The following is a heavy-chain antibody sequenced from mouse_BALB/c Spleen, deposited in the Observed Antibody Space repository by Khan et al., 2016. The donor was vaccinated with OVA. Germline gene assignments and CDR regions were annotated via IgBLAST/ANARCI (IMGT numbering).Heavy chain of an antibody. CDR2: IRYDGNT. Sequence: VQLKESGPGLVKPSQSLSLTCSVTGYSITNGYFWNWIRQFPGNHLEWMGYIRYDGNTNYNPSLKNRISITRDTSKNQFFLNLNSVTPEDTATYYCARGGSSVPAWFTYWGQGTLVTVSA. CDR1: GYSITNGYF. V-gene: IGHV3-6*02. D-gene: IGHD6-1*01. CDR3: ARGGSSVPAWFTY. J-gene: IGHJ3*01.